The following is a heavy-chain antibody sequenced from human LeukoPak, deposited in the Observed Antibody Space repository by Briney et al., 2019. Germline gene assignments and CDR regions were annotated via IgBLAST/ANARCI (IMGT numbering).Heavy chain of an antibody. CDR3: GRYGLGYYYMDV. D-gene: IGHD6-19*01. J-gene: IGHJ6*03. V-gene: IGHV3-11*04. CDR1: GGSFSDYY. CDR2: ISNRGNNI. Sequence: LSLTCAVYGGSFSDYYMGWIRQAPGKGLEWVSYISNRGNNIYYADSVKGRFTISRDNAKNSLYLQMNSLRAEDTAVYYCGRYGLGYYYMDVWGKGTTVTVSS.